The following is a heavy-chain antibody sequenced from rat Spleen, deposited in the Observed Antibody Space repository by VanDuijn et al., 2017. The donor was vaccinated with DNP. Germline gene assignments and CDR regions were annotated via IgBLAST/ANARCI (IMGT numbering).Heavy chain of an antibody. CDR2: VQSDGNT. D-gene: IGHD1-12*02. CDR3: ARSQGYYYDGSYYPFAY. CDR1: GFSLTEYN. J-gene: IGHJ3*01. Sequence: QVQLKESGPGLVQPSQTLSLTCTVAGFSLTEYNVHWVRQPPGKGLEWLGRVQSDGNTDYNSVLKSRLSISRDTSKSQVFLKMNSVQTEDTAMYFCARSQGYYYDGSYYPFAYWGQGTLVTVSS. V-gene: IGHV2-19*01.